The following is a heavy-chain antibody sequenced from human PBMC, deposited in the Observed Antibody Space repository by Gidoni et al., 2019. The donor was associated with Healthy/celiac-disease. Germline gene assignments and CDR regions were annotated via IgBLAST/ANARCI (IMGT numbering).Heavy chain of an antibody. CDR2: IDWDDDK. D-gene: IGHD4-17*01. Sequence: QVTLKESGPALVKPTHHLTLTCTFSGFSLSPSGMRVSWTRQPPGKALEWLARIDWDDDKFYSPSLKTRLTISKDTSKNQVVLTMSNMDHVDTATYYCARMVTTGGFDPWGQGTLVTVSS. V-gene: IGHV2-70*04. CDR1: GFSLSPSGMR. J-gene: IGHJ5*02. CDR3: ARMVTTGGFDP.